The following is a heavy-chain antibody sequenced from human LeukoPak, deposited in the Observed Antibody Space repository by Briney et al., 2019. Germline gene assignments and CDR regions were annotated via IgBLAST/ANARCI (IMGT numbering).Heavy chain of an antibody. D-gene: IGHD2-15*01. CDR3: AKEGDQFRGYLDA. J-gene: IGHJ6*04. Sequence: GRSLRLSCTASGFMFSRLGMQWVRQAPGEGLEWVAMIWHDGSVEEYADSVKGRFTISRDNSQNTLYLQMNSLRDDDTAVYYCAKEGDQFRGYLDAWGKGTTVTVTS. CDR2: IWHDGSVE. CDR1: GFMFSRLG. V-gene: IGHV3-33*06.